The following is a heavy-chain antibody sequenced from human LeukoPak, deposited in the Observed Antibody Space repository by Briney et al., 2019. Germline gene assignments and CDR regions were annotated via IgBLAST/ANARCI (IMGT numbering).Heavy chain of an antibody. CDR3: ARSERDSSGRNSFDY. CDR2: IIPILGIA. J-gene: IGHJ4*02. Sequence: GASVKVSFKASGGTFISYAISWVRQAPGQGLEWMGRIIPILGIANYAQKFQGRVTITADKSTSTAYMELSSLRSEDTAVYYCARSERDSSGRNSFDYWGQGTLVTVSS. D-gene: IGHD3-22*01. V-gene: IGHV1-69*04. CDR1: GGTFISYA.